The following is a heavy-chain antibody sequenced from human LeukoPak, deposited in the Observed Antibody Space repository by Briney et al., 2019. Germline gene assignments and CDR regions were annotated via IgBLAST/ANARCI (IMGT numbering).Heavy chain of an antibody. J-gene: IGHJ6*04. CDR2: INHSGST. Sequence: SETLSLTCVVYGGSFSGYYWSWIRQPPGKGLEWIGEINHSGSTNYNPSLKSRVTISVDTSKNQFSLKLSSVTAADTAVYYCARTPRKVTTYYYGMDVWGKGTTVTVSS. CDR3: ARTPRKVTTYYYGMDV. CDR1: GGSFSGYY. D-gene: IGHD4-17*01. V-gene: IGHV4-34*01.